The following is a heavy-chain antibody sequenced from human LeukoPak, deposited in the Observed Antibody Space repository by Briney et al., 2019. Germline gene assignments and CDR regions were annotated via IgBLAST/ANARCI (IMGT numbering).Heavy chain of an antibody. Sequence: ASVKISCKASAYTFTNYYIHWVRRAPGQGLEWMGRINTNIGGTDYAQEFQGRVTMTRDSSISTAYMELSRLTSDDTAVYYCARDLSSTSNWEFDYWGQGTLVTVSS. CDR1: AYTFTNYY. D-gene: IGHD7-27*01. CDR3: ARDLSSTSNWEFDY. CDR2: INTNIGGT. V-gene: IGHV1-2*06. J-gene: IGHJ4*02.